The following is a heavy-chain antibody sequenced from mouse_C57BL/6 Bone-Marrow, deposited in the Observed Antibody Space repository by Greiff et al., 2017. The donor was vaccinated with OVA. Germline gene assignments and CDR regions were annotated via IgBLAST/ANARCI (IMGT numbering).Heavy chain of an antibody. CDR3: TRDDDYDGWFAY. V-gene: IGHV5-9-1*02. CDR1: GFTFSSYA. CDR2: ISSGGDYI. Sequence: EVKLVESGEGLVKPGGSLKLSCAASGFTFSSYAMSWVRQTPEKRLEWVAYISSGGDYIYYADTVKGRFTISRDNARNTLYLQMSSLKSEDTAMYYCTRDDDYDGWFAYWGQGTLVTVSA. D-gene: IGHD2-4*01. J-gene: IGHJ3*01.